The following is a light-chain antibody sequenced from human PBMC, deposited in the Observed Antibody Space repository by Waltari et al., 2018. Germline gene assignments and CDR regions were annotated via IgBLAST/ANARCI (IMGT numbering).Light chain of an antibody. Sequence: DIQMTQSPSSLSASVGDRVTITCQASQDLGNFLNWYEYKPGKAPKLLIYDASNLEKGVPSRFSESGSGTDFTLTISNLQPEDIATYYCQQYENLPITFGQGTRLEIK. CDR2: DAS. J-gene: IGKJ5*01. CDR3: QQYENLPIT. CDR1: QDLGNF. V-gene: IGKV1-33*01.